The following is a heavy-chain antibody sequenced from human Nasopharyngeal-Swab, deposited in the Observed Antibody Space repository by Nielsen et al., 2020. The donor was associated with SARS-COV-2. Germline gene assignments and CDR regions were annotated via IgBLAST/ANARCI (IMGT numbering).Heavy chain of an antibody. Sequence: SESLSLTCTVSGGSISSSSYYWGWIRTPPGKGLEWIGGIYSCGSTYYITSLKSRVTIAVDTSKIHFSLKLSSVTAADTAVYYCAGLGGVVAGPLYYFDYWGQGTLVTVSS. V-gene: IGHV4-39*07. D-gene: IGHD6-19*01. CDR1: GGSISSSSYY. J-gene: IGHJ4*02. CDR3: AGLGGVVAGPLYYFDY. CDR2: IYSCGST.